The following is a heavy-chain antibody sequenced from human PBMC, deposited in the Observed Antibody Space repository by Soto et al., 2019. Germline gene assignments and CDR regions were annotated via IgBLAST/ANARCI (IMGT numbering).Heavy chain of an antibody. CDR2: IVPIFDKA. CDR3: TREGRGGNFAP. CDR1: GGTFSTNG. J-gene: IGHJ5*02. D-gene: IGHD2-21*02. V-gene: IGHV1-69*12. Sequence: QVQLVQSGAEVKKPGSSVKVSCKVSGGTFSTNGISWVRQAPGKGLEWMGAIVPIFDKANYAQKFQGRLTITADESTGTAYMELSSLTYDDTALFFCTREGRGGNFAPWGQGTLVTVSS.